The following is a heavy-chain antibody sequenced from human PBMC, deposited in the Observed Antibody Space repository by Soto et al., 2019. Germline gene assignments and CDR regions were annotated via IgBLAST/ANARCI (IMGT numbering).Heavy chain of an antibody. CDR1: GFTFSSYA. CDR2: ISYDGSNK. D-gene: IGHD6-6*01. J-gene: IGHJ4*02. Sequence: GGSLRLSCAASGFTFSSYAMHWVRQAPGKGLEWVAVISYDGSNKYYADSVKGRFTISRDNSKNTLYLQMNSLRAEDTAVYYSARDLEVAARPFDYWGQGTLVTVSS. CDR3: ARDLEVAARPFDY. V-gene: IGHV3-30-3*01.